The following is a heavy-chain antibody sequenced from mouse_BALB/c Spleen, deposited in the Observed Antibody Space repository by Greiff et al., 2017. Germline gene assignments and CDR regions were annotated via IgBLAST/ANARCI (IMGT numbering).Heavy chain of an antibody. Sequence: EVQRVQSGPELVKPGASVKMSCKASGYTFTSYVMHWVKQKPGQGLEWIGYINPYNDGTNYNEKFKGKATLTSDKSSSSAYMELSSLTSEDSAVYCGARRGYDEFAYWGQGTLVTVSA. CDR2: INPYNDGT. J-gene: IGHJ3*01. CDR1: GYTFTSYV. CDR3: ARRGYDEFAY. D-gene: IGHD2-14*01. V-gene: IGHV1-14*01.